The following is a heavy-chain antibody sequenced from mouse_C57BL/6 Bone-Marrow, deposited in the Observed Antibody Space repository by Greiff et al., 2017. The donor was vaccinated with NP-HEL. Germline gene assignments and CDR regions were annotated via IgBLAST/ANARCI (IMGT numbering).Heavy chain of an antibody. CDR3: ARQLGRAMDY. CDR1: GFTFSDYY. Sequence: EVQVVESGGGLVQPGGSPKLSCAASGFTFSDYYMYWVRQTPEKRLEWVAYISNGGGSTYYPDTVKGRFTISRDNAKNTLYLQMSRLKSEDTAMYYCARQLGRAMDYWGQGTSVTVSS. V-gene: IGHV5-12*01. D-gene: IGHD4-1*01. CDR2: ISNGGGST. J-gene: IGHJ4*01.